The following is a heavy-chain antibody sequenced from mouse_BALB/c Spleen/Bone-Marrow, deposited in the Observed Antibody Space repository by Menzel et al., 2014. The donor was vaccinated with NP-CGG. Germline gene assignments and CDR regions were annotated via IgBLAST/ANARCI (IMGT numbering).Heavy chain of an antibody. CDR1: GFSLTDCG. J-gene: IGHJ2*01. Sequence: VQLVESGPGLVSPSQSLSIPCTVSGFSLTDCGVNWVRQPPGKGLEWLGMIWGVGRTDYNSALKSRLSISKDNSKSQVFLKMNSLQTDDTARYYCARNYYNSSFYFDYWGQGTTLTVSS. CDR3: ARNYYNSSFYFDY. CDR2: IWGVGRT. D-gene: IGHD1-1*01. V-gene: IGHV2-6-7*01.